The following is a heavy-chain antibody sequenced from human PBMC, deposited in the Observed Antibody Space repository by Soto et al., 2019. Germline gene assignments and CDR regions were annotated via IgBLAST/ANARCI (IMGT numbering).Heavy chain of an antibody. V-gene: IGHV3-21*01. CDR3: AREGGGSFLHYYYYYGMDV. CDR1: GFTFSSYS. J-gene: IGHJ6*02. CDR2: ISSSSSYI. D-gene: IGHD1-26*01. Sequence: LSLPCAASGFTFSSYSMNWVRQAPGKGLEWVSSISSSSSYIYYADSVKGRFTISRDNAKNSLYLQMNSLRAEDTAVYYCAREGGGSFLHYYYYYGMDVWGQGTTVTVSS.